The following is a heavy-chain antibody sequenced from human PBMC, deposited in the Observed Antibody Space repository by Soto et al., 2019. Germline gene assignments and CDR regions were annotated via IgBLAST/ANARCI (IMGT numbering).Heavy chain of an antibody. CDR2: IYYSGST. D-gene: IGHD3-10*01. J-gene: IGHJ3*02. CDR3: ARPGYYGSGSYRVDAFDI. CDR1: GGSISSSSYY. Sequence: QLQLQESGPGLVKPSETLSLTCTVSGGSISSSSYYWGWIRQPPGKGLEWIGRIYYSGSTYYNPSLKSRVTISVDTSKNQFSLKQSSVTAADTAVYYCARPGYYGSGSYRVDAFDIWGQGTMVTVSS. V-gene: IGHV4-39*01.